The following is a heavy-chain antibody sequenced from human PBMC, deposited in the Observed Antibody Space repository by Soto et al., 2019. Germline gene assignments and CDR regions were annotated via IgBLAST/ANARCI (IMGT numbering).Heavy chain of an antibody. J-gene: IGHJ4*02. V-gene: IGHV4-59*01. CDR3: ARVGYSSGEDY. Sequence: QVQLQESGPGLVKPSETLSLTCTVSGGSISSYYWSWIRQPPGKGLEWIGYIYYSGSTNYNPPLKSRVTISVDTSKNQFSLKLSSVTAADTAVYYCARVGYSSGEDYWGQGTLVTVSS. D-gene: IGHD6-19*01. CDR1: GGSISSYY. CDR2: IYYSGST.